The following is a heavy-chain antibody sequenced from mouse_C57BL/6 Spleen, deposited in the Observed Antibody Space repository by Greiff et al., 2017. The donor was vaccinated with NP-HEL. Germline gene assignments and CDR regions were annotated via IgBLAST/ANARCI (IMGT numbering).Heavy chain of an antibody. V-gene: IGHV5-9*01. CDR2: ISGGGGNT. CDR1: GFTFSSYT. J-gene: IGHJ2*01. CDR3: ARYGSSILYFDY. Sequence: EVKLVESGGGLVKPGGSLKLSCAASGFTFSSYTMSWVRQTPEKRLEWVATISGGGGNTYYPDSVKGRFTISRDNAKNTLYLQMSSLRSEDTALYYCARYGSSILYFDYWGQGTTLTVSS. D-gene: IGHD1-1*01.